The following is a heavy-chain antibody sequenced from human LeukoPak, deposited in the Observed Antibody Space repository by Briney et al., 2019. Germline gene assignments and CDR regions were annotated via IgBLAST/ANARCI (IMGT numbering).Heavy chain of an antibody. V-gene: IGHV4-4*07. CDR1: GDSITTYY. D-gene: IGHD3-10*01. CDR3: ARARYYGSGARDFDY. Sequence: PSETLSLTCAVSGDSITTYYWSWVRQPAGKGLEWIGRINTSGSTNYKPSLKSRVTMSLDTSNRQFSLKLTSVTAADTAVYYCARARYYGSGARDFDYWGQGTLVTVSS. CDR2: INTSGST. J-gene: IGHJ4*02.